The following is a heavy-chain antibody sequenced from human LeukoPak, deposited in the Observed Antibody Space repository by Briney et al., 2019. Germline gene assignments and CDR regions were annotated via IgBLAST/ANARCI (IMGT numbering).Heavy chain of an antibody. CDR3: AKEAYFYMDV. Sequence: GSLRLSCTASGFTLNNYVMAWVRQAPGKGLEWVSTIHLSGGTTYYADSVKGRFTISRDSSKNSLYLQMNNLRPEDTALYYCAKEAYFYMDVWGKGTTVTISS. J-gene: IGHJ6*03. CDR1: GFTLNNYV. CDR2: IHLSGGTT. V-gene: IGHV3-23*01.